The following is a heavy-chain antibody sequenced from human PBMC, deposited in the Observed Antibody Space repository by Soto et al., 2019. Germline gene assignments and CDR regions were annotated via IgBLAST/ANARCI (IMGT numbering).Heavy chain of an antibody. J-gene: IGHJ4*02. CDR2: INQDGSGK. CDR3: ARLPLVTSRYYFDF. V-gene: IGHV3-7*01. Sequence: EVQLVESGGGLVQPGGSLRLSCVASGFTFSTYWMSWVRQSPEKGLEWVANINQDGSGKYHVGSVKGRFTISRDNAKNSRYLQMDGLRDEDTAVYYCARLPLVTSRYYFDFWGQGTLVTVSS. D-gene: IGHD2-2*01. CDR1: GFTFSTYW.